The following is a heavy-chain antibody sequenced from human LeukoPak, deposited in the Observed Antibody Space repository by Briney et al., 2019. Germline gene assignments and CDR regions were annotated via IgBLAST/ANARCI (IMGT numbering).Heavy chain of an antibody. CDR3: ASRLYSSRSVDY. D-gene: IGHD6-13*01. V-gene: IGHV3-21*01. J-gene: IGHJ4*02. CDR2: ISSSSSYI. Sequence: PGGSLRLSCAPSGFTLSSYSMNWVRQAPGKGLEWVSSISSSSSYIYYADSVKGRFTISRDNAKNSLYLQMNSLRAEDTAVYYCASRLYSSRSVDYWGQGTLVTVSS. CDR1: GFTLSSYS.